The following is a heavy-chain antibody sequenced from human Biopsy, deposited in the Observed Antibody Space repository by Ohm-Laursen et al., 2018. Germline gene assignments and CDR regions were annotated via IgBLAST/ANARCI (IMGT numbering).Heavy chain of an antibody. Sequence: EASVKVSCKASGDAFLGYYLHWVRQAPGQGLEWMGSIYPNSGDTDFAQKFQGRVSRTRDTSVSTAYLELSSLRSDDTAIYYCARDLLEWSLPSWGQGTLVTVSS. J-gene: IGHJ4*02. V-gene: IGHV1-2*02. CDR2: IYPNSGDT. CDR3: ARDLLEWSLPS. CDR1: GDAFLGYY. D-gene: IGHD3-3*01.